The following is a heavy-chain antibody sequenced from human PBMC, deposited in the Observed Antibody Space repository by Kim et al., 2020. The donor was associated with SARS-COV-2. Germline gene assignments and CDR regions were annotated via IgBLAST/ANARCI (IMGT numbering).Heavy chain of an antibody. J-gene: IGHJ6*01. D-gene: IGHD3-10*01. V-gene: IGHV4-34*01. CDR2: INHSGST. Sequence: SETLSLTCAVYGGSFSGYYWSWIRQPPGKGLEWIGEINHSGSTNYNPSLKSRVTISVDTSKNQFSLKLSSVTAADTAVYYCARDITMVRGVNYYYYGMDV. CDR1: GGSFSGYY. CDR3: ARDITMVRGVNYYYYGMDV.